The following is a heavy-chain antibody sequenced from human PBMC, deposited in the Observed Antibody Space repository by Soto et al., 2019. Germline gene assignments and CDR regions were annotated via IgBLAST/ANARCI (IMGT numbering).Heavy chain of an antibody. J-gene: IGHJ5*01. Sequence: PSETLSLTCNDTGGPPPQYRHFWTCIRQRPGSGLEWIGYSYHTGVTYYSPTLQSRISISVNTSKNQFSLTLNSVQAADPAVYYCVTGTWGPPLNRFDSLSHGAMVTDSS. D-gene: IGHD7-27*01. CDR1: GGPPPQYRHF. CDR2: SYHTGVT. CDR3: VTGTWGPPLNRFDS. V-gene: IGHV4-31*03.